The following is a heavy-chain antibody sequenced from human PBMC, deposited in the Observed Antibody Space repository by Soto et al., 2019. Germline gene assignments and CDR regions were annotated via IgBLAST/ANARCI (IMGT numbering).Heavy chain of an antibody. CDR3: ARHTYYDSSGYYWPYYYGMDV. J-gene: IGHJ6*02. Sequence: PGESLKISCKGSVYSFTSYWISWVRQMPGKGLEWMGRIDPSDSYTNYSPSFQGYVTISADKSISTAYLQWSSLKASDTAMYYCARHTYYDSSGYYWPYYYGMDVWGQGTTVTVSS. V-gene: IGHV5-10-1*01. CDR1: VYSFTSYW. D-gene: IGHD3-22*01. CDR2: IDPSDSYT.